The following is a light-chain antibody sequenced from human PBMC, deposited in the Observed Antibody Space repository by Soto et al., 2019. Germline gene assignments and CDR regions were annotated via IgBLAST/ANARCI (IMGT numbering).Light chain of an antibody. J-gene: IGKJ5*01. CDR2: AAS. Sequence: DIQMPQSPSTLSASVGARVTITCRASQSISSWLAWYQQKPGKAPKLLIYAASSLQSGVPPRFSGGGSGTEFTLTISSLQSEDSAIYYCQQYKSWPPITFGQGTRLEIK. CDR1: QSISSW. V-gene: IGKV1-5*01. CDR3: QQYKSWPPIT.